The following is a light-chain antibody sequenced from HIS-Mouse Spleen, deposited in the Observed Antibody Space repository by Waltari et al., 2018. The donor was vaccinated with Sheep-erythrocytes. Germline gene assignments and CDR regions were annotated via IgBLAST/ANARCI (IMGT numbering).Light chain of an antibody. CDR3: SSYTSSSTLVV. J-gene: IGLJ2*01. Sequence: QSALTQPASVSGSPGQSITLSCTGTSTDLGGYNYLPWYQHHPGKAPNLMIYEVSNRPSGVSNRFSGSKSGNTASLTISGLQAEDEADYYCSSYTSSSTLVVFGGGTKLTVL. CDR2: EVS. V-gene: IGLV2-14*01. CDR1: STDLGGYNY.